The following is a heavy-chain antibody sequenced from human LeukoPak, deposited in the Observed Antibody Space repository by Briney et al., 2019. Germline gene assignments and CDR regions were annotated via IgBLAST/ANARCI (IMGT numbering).Heavy chain of an antibody. CDR3: APLYYDSPKPQDY. D-gene: IGHD3-22*01. V-gene: IGHV4-4*07. Sequence: KSSETLSHTRTVSGGSISSNYWSWIRQPAGKGLEWIGRIYTSGSTNYNPSLKSPVTMSVDTSKNQFSLKLSSVTAADTAVYYCAPLYYDSPKPQDYWGQGTLVTVSS. J-gene: IGHJ4*02. CDR2: IYTSGST. CDR1: GGSISSNY.